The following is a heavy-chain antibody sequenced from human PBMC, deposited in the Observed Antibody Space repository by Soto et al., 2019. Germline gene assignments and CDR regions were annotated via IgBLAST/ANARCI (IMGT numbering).Heavy chain of an antibody. D-gene: IGHD6-19*01. V-gene: IGHV2-5*02. CDR2: TYWDDDK. CDR3: AHRGPVNSGWNGGYFDC. Sequence: QITLKESGPTLVKPTQTLTLTCTFSGFSLTTSGVGVGWIRQPPGKALEWLTFTYWDDDKRYSPFLKSRLTITKDTSKNHVVLTLTSMDPVDTATYYCAHRGPVNSGWNGGYFDCWCQGTLVTVSS. CDR1: GFSLTTSGVG. J-gene: IGHJ4*02.